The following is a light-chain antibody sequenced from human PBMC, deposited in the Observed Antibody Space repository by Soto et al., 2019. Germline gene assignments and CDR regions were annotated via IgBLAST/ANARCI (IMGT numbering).Light chain of an antibody. V-gene: IGKV3-20*01. CDR1: QTVGSNY. J-gene: IGKJ1*01. CDR3: QQYGGKPWT. CDR2: GAF. Sequence: EIVLTQSPGTLSLSPGERATLSCRASQTVGSNYLAWYQQKPGQAPRLLIYGAFNRVPGISDRFSGSGSGTDFTLTISRLEPEEFAVYYCQQYGGKPWTFGRGTKV.